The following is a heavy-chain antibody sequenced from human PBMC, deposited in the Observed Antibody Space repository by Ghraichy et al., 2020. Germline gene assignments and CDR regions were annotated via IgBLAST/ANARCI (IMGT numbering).Heavy chain of an antibody. D-gene: IGHD3-10*01. CDR1: GFTFSSYW. J-gene: IGHJ3*02. CDR3: AKENMGSGSFSAFDM. V-gene: IGHV3-7*03. Sequence: GGSLRLSCVGSGFTFSSYWMTWVRQAPGKGLEWVANIKQDGSDKNYVDSVKGRFTISRDNAENSLHLQMNSLRAEDTAVYYCAKENMGSGSFSAFDMWGQGTTVTFSS. CDR2: IKQDGSDK.